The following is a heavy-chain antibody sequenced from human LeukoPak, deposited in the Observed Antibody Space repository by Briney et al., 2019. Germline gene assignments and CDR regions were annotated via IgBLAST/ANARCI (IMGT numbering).Heavy chain of an antibody. Sequence: SQTLSLTCTVSGGSISSGGYYWSWIRQHPGKGLEWIGYIYYSGSTYYNPSLKSRVTISVDTSKNQFSLKLSSVTAADTAVHYCARGRNAAAGLLWGYWGQGTLVTVSS. CDR1: GGSISSGGYY. V-gene: IGHV4-31*03. CDR3: ARGRNAAAGLLWGY. CDR2: IYYSGST. D-gene: IGHD6-13*01. J-gene: IGHJ4*02.